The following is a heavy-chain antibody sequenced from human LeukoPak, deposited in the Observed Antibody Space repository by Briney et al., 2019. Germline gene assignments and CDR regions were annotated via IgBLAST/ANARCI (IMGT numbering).Heavy chain of an antibody. V-gene: IGHV4-4*02. CDR3: CHFPKYSSGWSDEDY. CDR1: GGSFSSDNW. D-gene: IGHD6-19*01. Sequence: SETLSLTCAVSGGSFSSDNWWSWVRQPPGKGLEWIGEVFHSGSTNYNPSLKSRVTISVDKSKSQLSLKLNSVIAADTAVYYCCHFPKYSSGWSDEDYWGQGTLVAVSS. J-gene: IGHJ4*02. CDR2: VFHSGST.